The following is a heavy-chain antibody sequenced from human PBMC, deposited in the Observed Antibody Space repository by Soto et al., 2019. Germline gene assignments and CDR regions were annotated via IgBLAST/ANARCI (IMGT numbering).Heavy chain of an antibody. V-gene: IGHV3-23*01. CDR3: AKVGTEWEPPLDY. CDR1: GFTFSSYA. J-gene: IGHJ4*01. CDR2: ISGSRGST. D-gene: IGHD1-26*01. Sequence: EVQLLESGGGLVQPGGSLRLSCAASGFTFSSYAMSWVRQAPGKGLEWVSSISGSRGSTYYADSVKGRFPLSRDNSKNTLYLQMLIRSAADTAVYYLAKVGTEWEPPLDYWGQGPLVTVSS.